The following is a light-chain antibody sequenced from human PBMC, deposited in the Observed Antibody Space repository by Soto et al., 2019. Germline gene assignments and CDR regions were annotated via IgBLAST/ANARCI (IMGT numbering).Light chain of an antibody. Sequence: DIYLTQSPSFLSASVGDRVTITCRSSQGISTYLAWYQQEPGKAPNLLIYTASTLQTGVPSRFSGSAFGTEFTLTISSLQPEDFATYDCQQLAGFPITFGQGTRLEIK. CDR1: QGISTY. J-gene: IGKJ5*01. CDR2: TAS. CDR3: QQLAGFPIT. V-gene: IGKV1-9*01.